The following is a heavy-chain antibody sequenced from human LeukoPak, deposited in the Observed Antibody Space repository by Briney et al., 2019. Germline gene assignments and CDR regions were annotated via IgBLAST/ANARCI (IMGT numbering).Heavy chain of an antibody. CDR3: ARSRRSWSTFDY. CDR2: IYHSGST. J-gene: IGHJ4*02. V-gene: IGHV4-39*07. Sequence: SETLSLTCTVSGGSISSSSYYWGWIRQPPGKGLEWIGNIYHSGSTYYNPSLKSRVTISVDTSKNQFSLKLTSVTATDTAVYYCARSRRSWSTFDYWGQGTLVTVSS. D-gene: IGHD6-13*01. CDR1: GGSISSSSYY.